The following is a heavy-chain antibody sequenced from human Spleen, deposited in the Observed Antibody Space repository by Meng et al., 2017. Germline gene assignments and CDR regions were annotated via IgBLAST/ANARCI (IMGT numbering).Heavy chain of an antibody. J-gene: IGHJ4*02. CDR1: GGSFSNNA. CDR2: IIPVFGTP. Sequence: QEQRGKSGGEVKKPGSSVKVSCKASGGSFSNNAISWVRQAPGQGLEWMGGIIPVFGTPNYAQRFQGRVTLTTDTSTSTGYMELRSLTSDDTAVYYCATRGNPYLDRWGQGTLVTVSS. V-gene: IGHV1-69*05. CDR3: ATRGNPYLDR.